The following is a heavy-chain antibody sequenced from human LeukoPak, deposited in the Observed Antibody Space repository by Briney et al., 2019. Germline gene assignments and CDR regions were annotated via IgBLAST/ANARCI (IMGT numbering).Heavy chain of an antibody. CDR2: ISYDGSNK. Sequence: GGSLRLSCAASGFTFSSYGMHWVRQAPGKGLEWVAVISYDGSNKYYADSVKGRSTISRDNSKNTLYLQMNSLRAEDTALYYCAEDIRWEPATDFDYWGQGTLVTVSS. D-gene: IGHD1-26*01. CDR1: GFTFSSYG. V-gene: IGHV3-30*18. J-gene: IGHJ4*02. CDR3: AEDIRWEPATDFDY.